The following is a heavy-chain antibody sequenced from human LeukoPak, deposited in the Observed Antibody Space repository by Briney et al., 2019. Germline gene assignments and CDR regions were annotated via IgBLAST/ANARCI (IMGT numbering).Heavy chain of an antibody. V-gene: IGHV4-30-2*01. CDR1: GGSISSGGYS. CDR2: IYHSGST. D-gene: IGHD3-22*01. J-gene: IGHJ4*02. CDR3: ARGPSGYYAD. Sequence: SETLSLTCAVSGGSISSGGYSWSWIRQPPGQGLEWIGYIYHSGSTYYNPSLKSRVTISVDRSKNQFSLKLSSVTAADTAVYYCARGPSGYYADWGQGTLVTVSS.